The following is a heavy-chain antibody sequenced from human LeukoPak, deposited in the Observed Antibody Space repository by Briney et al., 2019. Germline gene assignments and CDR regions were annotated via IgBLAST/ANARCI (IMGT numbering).Heavy chain of an antibody. J-gene: IGHJ4*02. Sequence: GGSLRLSCVVSGFSFRSYWMSWVRQAPGKGLEWVANIKQDGSEKYYVDSVKGRFTISRDNSKNSLYLQMNSLRDEDTAAYYCARETSGWCFGFWGQGTLVSVSS. D-gene: IGHD6-19*01. CDR1: GFSFRSYW. V-gene: IGHV3-7*01. CDR2: IKQDGSEK. CDR3: ARETSGWCFGF.